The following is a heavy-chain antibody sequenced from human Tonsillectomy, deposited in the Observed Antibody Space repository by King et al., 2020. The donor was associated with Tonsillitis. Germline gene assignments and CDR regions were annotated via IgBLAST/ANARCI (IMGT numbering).Heavy chain of an antibody. J-gene: IGHJ4*02. D-gene: IGHD7-27*01. CDR1: GFTFSDYY. V-gene: IGHV3-11*06. CDR3: ARPLGADPSYYFDY. CDR2: ISSSSTYT. Sequence: VQLVESGGGLVKPGGSLRLSCAASGFTFSDYYMSWIRQAPGKGLEWVSYISSSSTYTNYADSVMGRFTISRDNAKNSLYLQMNSLRAEDTAVYYCARPLGADPSYYFDYWGQGTLVTVSS.